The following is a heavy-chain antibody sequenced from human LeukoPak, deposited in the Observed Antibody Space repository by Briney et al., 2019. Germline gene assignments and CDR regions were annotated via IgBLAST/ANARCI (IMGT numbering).Heavy chain of an antibody. CDR2: IYTSGST. CDR3: AREFGYAVTSLDY. J-gene: IGHJ4*02. Sequence: PSQTLSLTCTVSGGSIRSGRYYWSWIRQPAGEGLEWIGRIYTSGSTHYNPSLRSRVTISVDTSKNQFSLKLSSVTAADTAVYYCAREFGYAVTSLDYWGQGTLVTVSS. V-gene: IGHV4-61*02. D-gene: IGHD4-17*01. CDR1: GGSIRSGRYY.